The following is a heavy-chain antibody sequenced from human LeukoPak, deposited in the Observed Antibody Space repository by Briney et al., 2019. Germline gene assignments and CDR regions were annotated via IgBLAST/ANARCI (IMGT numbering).Heavy chain of an antibody. CDR1: GFTVSSYY. J-gene: IGHJ4*02. Sequence: GGSLRLSCAVSGFTVSSYYLTWVRQAPGKGLEWVSSISSSSSYIYHADSVKGRFTISRDNAKNSLYLQMNSLRAEDTAVYYCARYRSEKYYYGSGSLDYWGQGTLVTVS. V-gene: IGHV3-21*01. CDR3: ARYRSEKYYYGSGSLDY. CDR2: ISSSSSYI. D-gene: IGHD3-10*01.